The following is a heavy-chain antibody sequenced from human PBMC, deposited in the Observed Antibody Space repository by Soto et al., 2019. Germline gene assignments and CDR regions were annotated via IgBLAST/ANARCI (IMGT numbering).Heavy chain of an antibody. Sequence: ASVKVSCKASGYTFTGYYMHWVRQAPGQGLEWMGWINPNSGGTNYAQKFQGWVTMTRDTSISTAYMELSRLRSDDTAVYYCARGIVATYSSSWYYFDYWGQGTLVTVSS. CDR1: GYTFTGYY. CDR3: ARGIVATYSSSWYYFDY. CDR2: INPNSGGT. V-gene: IGHV1-2*04. J-gene: IGHJ4*02. D-gene: IGHD6-13*01.